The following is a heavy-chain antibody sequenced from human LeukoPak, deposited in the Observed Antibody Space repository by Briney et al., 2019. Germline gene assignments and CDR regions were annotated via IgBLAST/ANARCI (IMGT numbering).Heavy chain of an antibody. D-gene: IGHD1-26*01. Sequence: GGSLRLSCTASGFSFGDYAMSWFRQAPGKGLEWVGFIRGKTYGGTTEYAASVKGRFTISRDDSKTIAYLQMNSLKTEDTAVYYCSSLSGIYSVDYWGQGTLVTVSS. CDR3: SSLSGIYSVDY. CDR2: IRGKTYGGTT. J-gene: IGHJ4*02. V-gene: IGHV3-49*03. CDR1: GFSFGDYA.